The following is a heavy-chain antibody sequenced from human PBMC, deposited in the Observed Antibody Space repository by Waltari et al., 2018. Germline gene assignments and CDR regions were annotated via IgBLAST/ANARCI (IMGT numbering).Heavy chain of an antibody. CDR2: INHSGST. CDR1: GGSFSGYY. V-gene: IGHV4-34*01. CDR3: ASSGFFHYFDY. J-gene: IGHJ4*02. Sequence: QVQLQQWGAGLLKPSETLSLTCAVYGGSFSGYYWSWIRQPPGKGLEWIGEINHSGSTNYNPSLKSRVTISVDTSKNQCSLKLSSVTAADTAVYYCASSGFFHYFDYWGQGTLVTVSS.